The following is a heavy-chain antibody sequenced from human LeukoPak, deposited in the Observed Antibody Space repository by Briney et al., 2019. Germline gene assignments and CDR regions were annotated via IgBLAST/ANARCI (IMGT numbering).Heavy chain of an antibody. D-gene: IGHD4-17*01. CDR2: INYSGST. V-gene: IGHV4-39*01. CDR1: GDSITSSNNY. CDR3: ARHGPFYGTASYFDY. Sequence: PSETPSLTCTVSGDSITSSNNYWGWIRQPPGKGLEWIASINYSGSTSYNPSLKSRVTISVDTSKNQFSLKLNSVTAADTAVYYCARHGPFYGTASYFDYWGQGTLVTVSS. J-gene: IGHJ4*02.